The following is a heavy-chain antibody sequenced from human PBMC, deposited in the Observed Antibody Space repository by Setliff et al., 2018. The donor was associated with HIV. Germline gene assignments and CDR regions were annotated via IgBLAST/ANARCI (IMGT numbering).Heavy chain of an antibody. CDR2: INPTGGST. CDR3: ASAGAWQRNALDI. CDR1: XYSFTNHY. D-gene: IGHD5-12*01. V-gene: IGHV1-46*01. J-gene: IGHJ3*02. Sequence: ASVKVSCKPSXYSFTNHYMHWVRQAPGQGLEWMGVINPTGGSTRNTQKFQGRXXXTRDTSTSTVYMELSSLRSEDTAVYYCASAGAWQRNALDIWGQGT.